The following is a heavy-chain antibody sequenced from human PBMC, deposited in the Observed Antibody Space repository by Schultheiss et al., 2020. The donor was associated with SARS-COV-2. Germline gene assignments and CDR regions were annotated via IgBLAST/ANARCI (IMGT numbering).Heavy chain of an antibody. V-gene: IGHV4-39*07. CDR2: IYYSGST. D-gene: IGHD5-12*01. CDR1: GGSISSGTYY. J-gene: IGHJ6*02. Sequence: SETLSLTCTVSGGSISSGTYYWGWIRQPPGKELEWIGSIYYSGSTYYNPSLKSRVTISVDTSKNQFSLKLSSVTAADTAVYYRARDGYATYYYGMDVWGQGTLVTVSS. CDR3: ARDGYATYYYGMDV.